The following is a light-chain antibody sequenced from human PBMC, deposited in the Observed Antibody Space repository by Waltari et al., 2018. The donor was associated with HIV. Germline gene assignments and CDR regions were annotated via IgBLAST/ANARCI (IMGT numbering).Light chain of an antibody. V-gene: IGLV2-14*03. J-gene: IGLJ1*01. CDR1: SSDVGGYNY. CDR2: DVS. Sequence: QSALTQPASVSGSPGQSITIPCTGTSSDVGGYNYASWYQQHPCKAPKLMIYDVSNRPSGVSNRFSGSKSGNTASLTISGLQAEDEADYYCSSYTSSSTLYVFGTGTKVTVL. CDR3: SSYTSSSTLYV.